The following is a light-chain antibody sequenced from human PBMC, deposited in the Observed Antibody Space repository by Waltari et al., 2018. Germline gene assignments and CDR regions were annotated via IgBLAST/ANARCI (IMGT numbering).Light chain of an antibody. Sequence: EILMTQSPATLSVSPGERATLSCRASQTVTNTLAWYQQNPGQAPRRLIYGASTRATGIPVRFSGSGAGTEFTLTSSSLQSEDVAVYYCQQYDNWRTFGQGTKVEIK. CDR3: QQYDNWRT. CDR1: QTVTNT. J-gene: IGKJ1*01. V-gene: IGKV3-15*01. CDR2: GAS.